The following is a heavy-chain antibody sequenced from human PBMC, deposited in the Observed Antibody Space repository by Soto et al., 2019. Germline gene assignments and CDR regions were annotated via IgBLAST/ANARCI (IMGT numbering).Heavy chain of an antibody. Sequence: EVQLVESGGGLVQPGGSLKLSCAASGFTFSGSAMHWVRQASGKGLEWVGRIRSKANSYATAYAASVKGRFTISRDDSKNTAYLQVNSLKTEDTAVYYCTRPFYYDRWFDPWGQGTLVTVSS. CDR3: TRPFYYDRWFDP. CDR2: IRSKANSYAT. V-gene: IGHV3-73*02. D-gene: IGHD3-22*01. J-gene: IGHJ5*02. CDR1: GFTFSGSA.